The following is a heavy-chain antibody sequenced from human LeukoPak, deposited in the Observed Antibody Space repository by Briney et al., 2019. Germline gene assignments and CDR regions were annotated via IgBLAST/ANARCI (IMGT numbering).Heavy chain of an antibody. CDR1: GYILTTYG. V-gene: IGHV1-18*01. D-gene: IGHD5-18*01. CDR3: ARPSGARRHLWLDY. J-gene: IGHJ4*02. Sequence: ASVKVSCKASGYILTTYGISWVRQAPGQGLEWMGWISAYNGDTDFAQHLQGRVSMTIDASTNTAYMELRSPRSDDTAVYYCARPSGARRHLWLDYWGQGTVVTVSS. CDR2: ISAYNGDT.